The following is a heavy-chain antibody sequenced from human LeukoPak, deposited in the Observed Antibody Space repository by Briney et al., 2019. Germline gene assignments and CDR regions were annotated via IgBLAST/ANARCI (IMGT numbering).Heavy chain of an antibody. CDR3: ARGRATYDFWSGYLFDY. CDR1: GGSISSGSYY. J-gene: IGHJ4*02. Sequence: SQTLSLTCTVSGGSISSGSYYWSWIRQPAGKGLEWIGEINHSGSTNYNPSLKSRVTISVDTSKNQFSLKLSSVTAADTAVYYCARGRATYDFWSGYLFDYWGQGALVTVSS. D-gene: IGHD3-3*01. CDR2: INHSGST. V-gene: IGHV4-61*09.